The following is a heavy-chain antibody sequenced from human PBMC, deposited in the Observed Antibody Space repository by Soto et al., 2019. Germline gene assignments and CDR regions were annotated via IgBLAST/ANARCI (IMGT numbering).Heavy chain of an antibody. CDR3: AREVYGDYFLDY. D-gene: IGHD4-17*01. CDR1: GFTFTSYG. V-gene: IGHV1-18*01. J-gene: IGHJ4*02. Sequence: QVQLMQSGAEVKKPGASVKVSCKASGFTFTSYGISWVRQAPGQGLEWMGWISAYNGNTNYAQKLQGRVTMTTETSTSTAYMELRSLRSVDSAVYYCAREVYGDYFLDYWGQGTLVTVSS. CDR2: ISAYNGNT.